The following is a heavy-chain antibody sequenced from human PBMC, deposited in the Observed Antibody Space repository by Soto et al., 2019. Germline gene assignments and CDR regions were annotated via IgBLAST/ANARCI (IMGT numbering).Heavy chain of an antibody. Sequence: SETLSLTCAIYGGSFSGYYWSWIRQPPGKGLEWIGEINHSGSTNYNPSLKSRVTISVDTSKNQFSLKLSSVTAADTALYYCARSVFPWGQRTLVTVSS. CDR2: INHSGST. CDR3: ARSVFP. CDR1: GGSFSGYY. J-gene: IGHJ5*02. V-gene: IGHV4-34*09.